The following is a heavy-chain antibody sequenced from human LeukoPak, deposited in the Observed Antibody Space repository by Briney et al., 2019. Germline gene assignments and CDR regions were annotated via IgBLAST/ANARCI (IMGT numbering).Heavy chain of an antibody. CDR1: GFSFSSYW. CDR3: GGALPHDAFDI. CDR2: IKQDGSEK. V-gene: IGHV3-7*01. Sequence: PGGSLRLSCAASGFSFSSYWMSWVRQAPGKGLEWVADIKQDGSEKYYVDSVKGRFTISRDNAKKSLYLQMNSLRAEDTAVYYCGGALPHDAFDIWGQGTMVTVSS. D-gene: IGHD6-25*01. J-gene: IGHJ3*02.